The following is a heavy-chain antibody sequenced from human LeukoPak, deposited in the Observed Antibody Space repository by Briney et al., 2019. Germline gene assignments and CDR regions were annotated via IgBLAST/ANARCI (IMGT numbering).Heavy chain of an antibody. CDR2: TNPGNGDT. Sequence: ASVKVSCKAAGYTFTSYAMHWVRQAPGQRLEWLGWTNPGNGDTKYSQNLQGRVTVTSDTSAATAYVELNSLTSEDTAVYYCARERWHCRVNCYSVYYYALDVWGQGTTVTVSS. CDR1: GYTFTSYA. V-gene: IGHV1-3*01. D-gene: IGHD2-15*01. J-gene: IGHJ6*02. CDR3: ARERWHCRVNCYSVYYYALDV.